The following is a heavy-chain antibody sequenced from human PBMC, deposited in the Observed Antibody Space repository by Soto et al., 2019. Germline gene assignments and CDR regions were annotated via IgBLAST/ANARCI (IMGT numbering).Heavy chain of an antibody. J-gene: IGHJ6*02. CDR2: IIPIFGTA. D-gene: IGHD6-13*01. Sequence: QVQLVQSGAEVKKPGSSVKVSCKASGGTFSSYAISWVRQAPGQGLEWMGGIIPIFGTANYAQKFQGRVTITADESTRTAYMELSSLRSEDTAVYYCASELYSSSWYYYYGMDVWGQGTTVTVSS. CDR3: ASELYSSSWYYYYGMDV. V-gene: IGHV1-69*01. CDR1: GGTFSSYA.